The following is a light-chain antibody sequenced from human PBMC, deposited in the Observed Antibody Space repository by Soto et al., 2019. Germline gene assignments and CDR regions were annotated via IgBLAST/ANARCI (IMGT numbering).Light chain of an antibody. CDR1: QSVDSR. V-gene: IGKV3-15*01. Sequence: EVVLTQSPATLSVSPGEGATLSCKASQSVDSRLAWYQQKPGQAPRLLIEGASSRGTDIPARFSGSGSGTEFTLNITSLQSEDFAVYYCQQYSKWPLAFGGGTRVEIK. CDR3: QQYSKWPLA. CDR2: GAS. J-gene: IGKJ4*01.